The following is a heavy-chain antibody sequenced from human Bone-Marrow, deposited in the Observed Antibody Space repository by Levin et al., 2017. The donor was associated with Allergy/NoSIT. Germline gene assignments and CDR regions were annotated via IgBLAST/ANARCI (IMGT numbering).Heavy chain of an antibody. J-gene: IGHJ4*02. CDR1: GFTFSSYG. Sequence: GGSLRLSCAASGFTFSSYGMHWVRQAPGKGLEWVAVISYDGSNKYYADSVKGRFTISRDNSKNTLYLQMNSLRAEDTAVYYCAKDSIVGGFDYWGQGTLVTVSS. V-gene: IGHV3-30*18. CDR2: ISYDGSNK. D-gene: IGHD1-26*01. CDR3: AKDSIVGGFDY.